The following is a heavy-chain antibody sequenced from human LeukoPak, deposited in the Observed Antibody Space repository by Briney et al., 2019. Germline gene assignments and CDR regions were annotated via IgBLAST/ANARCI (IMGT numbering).Heavy chain of an antibody. V-gene: IGHV4-34*01. CDR2: INHSGST. D-gene: IGHD2-15*01. CDR1: GGSLSGYY. CDR3: AREDIVVVVAATRMVTWFDP. Sequence: SETLSLTCAVYGGSLSGYYWSWIRQPPGKGLEWIGEINHSGSTNYNPSLKSRVTISVDTSKNQFSLKLSSVTAADTAVYYCAREDIVVVVAATRMVTWFDPWGQGTLVTVSS. J-gene: IGHJ5*02.